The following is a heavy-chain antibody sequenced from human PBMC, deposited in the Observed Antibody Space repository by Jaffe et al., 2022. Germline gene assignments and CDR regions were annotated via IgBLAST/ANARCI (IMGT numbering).Heavy chain of an antibody. D-gene: IGHD3-10*02. J-gene: IGHJ4*02. Sequence: EVKLVESGGGLVQPGGSLRLSCEVSGFTVSSSYMNWVRQAPGKGLEWVAHIYVDETTKYTDSVKGRFTISRDNSKNTLNLQMNSLRTEDTAMYYCVRDYVVQGGFFGSWGQGTQVTVSS. CDR2: IYVDETT. V-gene: IGHV3-66*02. CDR3: VRDYVVQGGFFGS. CDR1: GFTVSSSY.